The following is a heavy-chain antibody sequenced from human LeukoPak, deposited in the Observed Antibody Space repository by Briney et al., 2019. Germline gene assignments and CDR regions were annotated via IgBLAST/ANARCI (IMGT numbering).Heavy chain of an antibody. V-gene: IGHV5-51*01. CDR2: IYPGDPET. D-gene: IGHD3-3*01. J-gene: IGHJ4*02. CDR1: GYSFNSYY. Sequence: GESLKISCKASGYSFNSYYVGWVRQMPGKGLEWMGMIYPGDPETRYSPSFQGHVTISLDRSITTAYLRFNNLKASDTAMYYCARGVDFWSGSPYFDFWGQGTLVTVSS. CDR3: ARGVDFWSGSPYFDF.